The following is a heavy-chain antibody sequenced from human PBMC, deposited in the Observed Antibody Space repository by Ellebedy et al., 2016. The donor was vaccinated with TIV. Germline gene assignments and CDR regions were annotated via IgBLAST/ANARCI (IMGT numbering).Heavy chain of an antibody. J-gene: IGHJ6*02. CDR1: GYTLNELS. Sequence: ASVKVSCXVSGYTLNELSMHWVRQTPGEGFEWMGGFDPEDGEAIYAQKFQGRVTMTEDTSTDTAYMELSSLRSEDTAVYYCASICSGRSCYFEDFYYYGMDVWGQGTTVTVSS. CDR2: FDPEDGEA. V-gene: IGHV1-24*01. CDR3: ASICSGRSCYFEDFYYYGMDV. D-gene: IGHD2-15*01.